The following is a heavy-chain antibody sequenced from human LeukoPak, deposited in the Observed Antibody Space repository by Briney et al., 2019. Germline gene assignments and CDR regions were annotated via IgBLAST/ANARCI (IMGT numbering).Heavy chain of an antibody. CDR2: ILYDGSNK. D-gene: IGHD1-7*01. J-gene: IGHJ6*02. CDR1: GFTFSSYA. CDR3: AKDGTSSVRGGPTPSYYGMDV. V-gene: IGHV3-30*04. Sequence: GGSLRLSCAASGFTFSSYAMHWVRQAPGKGLEWVAVILYDGSNKYYADSVKGRFTISRDNSKNTLYLQMHGLRAEDTAVYHCAKDGTSSVRGGPTPSYYGMDVWGQGTRVTVSS.